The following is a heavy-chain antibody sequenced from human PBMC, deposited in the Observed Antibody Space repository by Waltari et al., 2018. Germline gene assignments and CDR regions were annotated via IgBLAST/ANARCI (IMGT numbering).Heavy chain of an antibody. Sequence: DVQLVESGGGLVKPGGSLRLSCAASGFTFSSYSMNWVRQDPGKGWEGVSSIITTTRSITYLYDADSVKGRCTMSRDDAKNSLYLKMNSLRAEDTAVYYCTRPSVNDYSDSRYWGQGTLVTVSS. D-gene: IGHD4-17*01. CDR2: IITTTRSITYL. V-gene: IGHV3-21*01. CDR3: TRPSVNDYSDSRY. J-gene: IGHJ4*02. CDR1: GFTFSSYS.